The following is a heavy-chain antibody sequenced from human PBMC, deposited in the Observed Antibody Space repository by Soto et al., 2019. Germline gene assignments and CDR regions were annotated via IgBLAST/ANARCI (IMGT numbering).Heavy chain of an antibody. Sequence: ASVKVSCKVSGGTFSSYAISWVRQAPGQGLEWMGGIIPIFGTANYAQKFQGRVTITADKSTSTAYMELSSLRSEDTAVYYCARPYGSGSYYNGNCYYGMDVWGQGTTVTVSS. J-gene: IGHJ6*02. CDR3: ARPYGSGSYYNGNCYYGMDV. D-gene: IGHD3-10*01. CDR2: IIPIFGTA. CDR1: GGTFSSYA. V-gene: IGHV1-69*06.